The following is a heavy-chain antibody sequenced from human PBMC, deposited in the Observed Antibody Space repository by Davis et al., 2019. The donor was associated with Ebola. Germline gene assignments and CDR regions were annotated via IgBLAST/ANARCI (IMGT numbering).Heavy chain of an antibody. D-gene: IGHD6-13*01. CDR3: ARSEYCSSWPYYYYYGMDV. V-gene: IGHV1-58*01. CDR2: IVVVNGNT. CDR1: GFTFTSSA. J-gene: IGHJ6*02. Sequence: SVKVSCKASGFTFTSSAVQWVRQARGQRLEWIGWIVVVNGNTNYAQKFQERVTITRDTSTSTTYMELSSLRSEDTAVYYCARSEYCSSWPYYYYYGMDVWGQGTTVTGSS.